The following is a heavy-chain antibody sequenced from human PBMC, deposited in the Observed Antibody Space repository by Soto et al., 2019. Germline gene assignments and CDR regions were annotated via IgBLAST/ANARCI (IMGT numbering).Heavy chain of an antibody. J-gene: IGHJ4*02. D-gene: IGHD3-16*01. Sequence: SQTLSLTCAISGDSVSSNNAAWNWIRQSPSRGLEWLGRTYQRSKWYNDYAESVKSRITINPDTSKNQFSLQLNSVTPEDTAVFFCPRSVGGSGSYYDYWGQGPLFTVSS. CDR2: TYQRSKWYN. V-gene: IGHV6-1*01. CDR3: PRSVGGSGSYYDY. CDR1: GDSVSSNNAA.